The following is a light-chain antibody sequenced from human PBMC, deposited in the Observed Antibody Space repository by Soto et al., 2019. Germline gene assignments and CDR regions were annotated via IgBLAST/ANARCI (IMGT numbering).Light chain of an antibody. CDR1: QRISSTY. CDR2: GAS. Sequence: EIVLTQSPGSLSLSPGERATLSCTASQRISSTYLAWYHQKPGQAPRLLVYGASTRATGIPDRFNGSGSGTDFTLTISRLEPEDFAVYYCQQYGRSHTFGGGTKVEIK. J-gene: IGKJ4*01. V-gene: IGKV3-20*01. CDR3: QQYGRSHT.